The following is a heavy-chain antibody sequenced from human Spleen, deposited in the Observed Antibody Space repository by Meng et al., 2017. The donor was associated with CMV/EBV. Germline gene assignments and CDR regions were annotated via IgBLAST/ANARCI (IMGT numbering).Heavy chain of an antibody. J-gene: IGHJ6*02. CDR3: ARARFLQWSQDYYGLDV. CDR1: GGSFSGYQ. D-gene: IGHD3-3*01. CDR2: IDQGGTS. Sequence: GSLRLSCAVHGGSFSGYQWTWIRQSPDKGLEWIGEIDQGGTSNHNPSLKSRVTISVDASKNQFSLNLGSVTAADTAVYYCARARFLQWSQDYYGLDVWGQGTTVTVSS. V-gene: IGHV4-34*01.